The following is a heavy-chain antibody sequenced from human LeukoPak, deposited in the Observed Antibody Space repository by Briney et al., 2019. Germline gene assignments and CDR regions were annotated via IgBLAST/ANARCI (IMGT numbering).Heavy chain of an antibody. CDR2: INTNTGKS. J-gene: IGHJ4*02. CDR1: GYSFRSYA. CDR3: VRGAAGSSPDY. V-gene: IGHV7-4-1*01. D-gene: IGHD6-13*01. Sequence: ASVKVSCKASGYSFRSYAINWVRQAPGQGLEWMGWINTNTGKSTFAQGFTGRLVFSLDTSVSTTFLQIESLKAEDTAVYYCVRGAAGSSPDYWGQGTLVTVSS.